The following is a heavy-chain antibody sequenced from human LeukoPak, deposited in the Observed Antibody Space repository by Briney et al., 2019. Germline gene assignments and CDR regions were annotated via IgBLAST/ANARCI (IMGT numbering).Heavy chain of an antibody. CDR3: AREASIVVRCIDY. D-gene: IGHD6-6*01. J-gene: IGHJ4*02. CDR2: ISSNGGST. CDR1: GFTFSSYA. Sequence: GGSLRLSCAASGFTFSSYAMHWVRQAPGKGLEYVSAISSNGGSTSYANSVKGRFTISRDNSKNTLYLQMGSLRAEDMAVYYCAREASIVVRCIDYWGQGTLVTVSS. V-gene: IGHV3-64*01.